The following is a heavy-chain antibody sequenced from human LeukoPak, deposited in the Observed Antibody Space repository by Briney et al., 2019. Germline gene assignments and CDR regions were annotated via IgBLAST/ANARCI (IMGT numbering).Heavy chain of an antibody. CDR2: VSPSRTVNSYI. J-gene: IGHJ4*02. V-gene: IGHV3-21*04. CDR1: GCSFSCYR. CDR3: AKPPGYSAYDFDY. D-gene: IGHD5-12*01. Sequence: GGSLRLSCAASGCSFSCYRMNGVRKAPGKGLEWVSSVSPSRTVNSYIYSADSVEGRFTISRETAKNSLYLPMDSLRAEDTAVYYCAKPPGYSAYDFDYWGQGTLVTVSS.